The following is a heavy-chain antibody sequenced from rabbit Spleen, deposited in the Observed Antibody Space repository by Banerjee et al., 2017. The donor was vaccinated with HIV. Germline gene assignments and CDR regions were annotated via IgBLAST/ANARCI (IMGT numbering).Heavy chain of an antibody. Sequence: QEQLEESGGGLVKPEGSLTVTCKASGFSFSDRDVMCWVRQAPGKGLEWIACINTATGKAVYASWAKGRFTISKTSSTTVTLQMTSLTAADTATYFCARGTTDSGYGLNLWGPGTLVTVS. J-gene: IGHJ4*01. V-gene: IGHV1S45*01. CDR1: GFSFSDRDV. D-gene: IGHD1-1*01. CDR2: INTATGKA. CDR3: ARGTTDSGYGLNL.